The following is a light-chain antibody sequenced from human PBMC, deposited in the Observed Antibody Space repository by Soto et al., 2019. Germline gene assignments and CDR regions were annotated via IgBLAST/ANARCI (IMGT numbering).Light chain of an antibody. CDR1: SGDIGSYNR. Sequence: QSVLTQPASVSGSPGQSITISCTGTSGDIGSYNRVSWYQQHPGKAPKLTIYEVTDRPSGVSNRFSGSKSGNTASLTISGLQAEDEAEYYCSSYTNINTRACVFGTGTKLTVL. V-gene: IGLV2-14*01. CDR2: EVT. CDR3: SSYTNINTRACV. J-gene: IGLJ1*01.